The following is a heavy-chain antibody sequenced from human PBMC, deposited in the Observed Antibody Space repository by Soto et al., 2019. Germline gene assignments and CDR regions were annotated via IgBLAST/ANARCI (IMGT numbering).Heavy chain of an antibody. Sequence: SVKVSCKASGGTFSSYAISWVRQAPGQGLGWMGGIIPIFGTANYAQKFQGRVTITADKSTSTAYMELSSLRSEDTAVYYCARGPGGGGYSYGHFDYWGQGTLVTVSS. J-gene: IGHJ4*02. CDR3: ARGPGGGGYSYGHFDY. CDR1: GGTFSSYA. V-gene: IGHV1-69*06. CDR2: IIPIFGTA. D-gene: IGHD5-18*01.